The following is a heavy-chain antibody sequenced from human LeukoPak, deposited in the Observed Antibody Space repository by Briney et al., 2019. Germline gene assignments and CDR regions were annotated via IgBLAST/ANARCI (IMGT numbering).Heavy chain of an antibody. V-gene: IGHV3-7*01. Sequence: SGGSLRLSCAASGFNFSSYWMSWVRQAPGKGLEWVANIKQDGSEKYYVDSVKGRFTISRDNAKNSLYLQMNSLRAEDTAVYYCARESDYGAFDIWGQGTMVTVSS. J-gene: IGHJ3*02. CDR1: GFNFSSYW. D-gene: IGHD3-16*01. CDR3: ARESDYGAFDI. CDR2: IKQDGSEK.